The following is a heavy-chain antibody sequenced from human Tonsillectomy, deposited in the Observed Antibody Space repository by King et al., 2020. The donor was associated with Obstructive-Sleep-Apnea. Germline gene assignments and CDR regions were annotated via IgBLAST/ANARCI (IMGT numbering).Heavy chain of an antibody. D-gene: IGHD2-15*01. CDR1: GDSVSSNSAA. Sequence: VQLKQSGPGLVKPSQTLSLPCAISGDSVSSNSAAWNWIRQSPSRGLEWLGRTYYRSKWYNDYAVSVKSRITINPDTSKNQFSLQLNSVTPEDTAVYYCARDKVVAATGSLLYFDYWGQGTLVTVSS. J-gene: IGHJ4*02. CDR2: TYYRSKWYN. V-gene: IGHV6-1*01. CDR3: ARDKVVAATGSLLYFDY.